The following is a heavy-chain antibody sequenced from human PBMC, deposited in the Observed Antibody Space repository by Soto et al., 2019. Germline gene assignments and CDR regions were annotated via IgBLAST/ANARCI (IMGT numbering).Heavy chain of an antibody. CDR3: AKDKAVATSGRIDP. Sequence: GGSLRLSCAASGFTFSSYAMSWVRQAPGKGLEWVSAISGSGGSTYYADYVKGRFTISRDNSKNTLYLQMNSLRAEDTAVYYCAKDKAVATSGRIDPWGQGTLVTVSS. D-gene: IGHD6-19*01. J-gene: IGHJ5*02. CDR2: ISGSGGST. V-gene: IGHV3-23*01. CDR1: GFTFSSYA.